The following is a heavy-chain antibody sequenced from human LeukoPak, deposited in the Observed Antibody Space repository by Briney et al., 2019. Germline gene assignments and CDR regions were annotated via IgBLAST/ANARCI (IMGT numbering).Heavy chain of an antibody. CDR3: ARFMVRGVMDY. D-gene: IGHD3-10*01. CDR1: GFTFSSYS. V-gene: IGHV3-21*01. CDR2: ISSSSSYI. J-gene: IGHJ4*02. Sequence: GGSLRLSCAAPGFTFSSYSMNWVRQAPGKGLEWVSSISSSSSYIYYADSVKGRFTISRDNAKNSLYLQMNSLRAEDTAVYYCARFMVRGVMDYWGQGTLVTVSS.